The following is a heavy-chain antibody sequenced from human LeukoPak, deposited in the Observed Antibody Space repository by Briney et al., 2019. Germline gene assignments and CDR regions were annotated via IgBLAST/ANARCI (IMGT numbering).Heavy chain of an antibody. CDR1: GGSISSSSYY. Sequence: PSETLSLTCTVSGGSISSSSYYWGRIRQPPGKGLEWIGSIYYSGSTYYNPSLKSRVTMSVDTSKNQFSLRLSSVTAADTAVYYCAGVRFGDYAIDYWGRGTLVTVSS. CDR2: IYYSGST. CDR3: AGVRFGDYAIDY. J-gene: IGHJ4*02. D-gene: IGHD4-17*01. V-gene: IGHV4-39*07.